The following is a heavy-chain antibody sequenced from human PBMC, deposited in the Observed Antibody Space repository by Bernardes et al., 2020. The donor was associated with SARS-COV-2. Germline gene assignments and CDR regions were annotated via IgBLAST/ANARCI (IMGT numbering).Heavy chain of an antibody. J-gene: IGHJ4*02. V-gene: IGHV4-4*07. D-gene: IGHD3-9*01. CDR3: ARSIRYFDYYFDH. CDR1: GGSISSYY. Sequence: WETLSLTCTVSGGSISSYYWSWIRQSAGKGLEWIGRIYLTGTTNYNPSLKSRVTMSVDTSKNQFSLQLSSVTAADTAVYYCARSIRYFDYYFDHWGQGTLVTVSS. CDR2: IYLTGTT.